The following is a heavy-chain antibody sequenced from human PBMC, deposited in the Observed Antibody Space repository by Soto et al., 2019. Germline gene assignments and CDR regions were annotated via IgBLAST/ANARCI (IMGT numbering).Heavy chain of an antibody. CDR1: GGSITIYY. Sequence: AEPQCLTCTVSGGSITIYYWSWIRQPAGKGLEWIGRIYTSGSTNYNPSLKSRVTMSVDTSKNQFSLKLSSVTAADTAVYYCARGIAAAGTGGWFDPWGQGNLVTVSS. D-gene: IGHD6-13*01. CDR3: ARGIAAAGTGGWFDP. CDR2: IYTSGST. J-gene: IGHJ5*02. V-gene: IGHV4-4*07.